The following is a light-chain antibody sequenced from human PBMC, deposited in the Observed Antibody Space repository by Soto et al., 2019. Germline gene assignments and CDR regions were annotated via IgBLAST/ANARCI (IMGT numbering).Light chain of an antibody. Sequence: QSAVTQPPSVSGAPGQSVTISCSGTSSDVGSYNRVSWYQQPPGTAPKLIIYEVTNRPSGVPDRFSGSKSGNTASLTISGLQAEDEGDYSCSSYXRTCTYVFGPGTKVTVL. J-gene: IGLJ1*01. CDR3: SSYXRTCTYV. V-gene: IGLV2-18*02. CDR1: SSDVGSYNR. CDR2: EVT.